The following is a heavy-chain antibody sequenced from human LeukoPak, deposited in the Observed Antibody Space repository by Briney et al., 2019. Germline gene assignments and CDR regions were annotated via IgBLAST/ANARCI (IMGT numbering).Heavy chain of an antibody. CDR3: ARSVGMTAIHNDFDI. V-gene: IGHV3-66*02. Sequence: GGSLRLSCAASGFTVSSNYMSWVRQAPGKGLEWVSVIYSGGGTDYADSVKGRFTISRDNSKNTLYLQMNSLRAEDTAVYYCARSVGMTAIHNDFDIWGQGTIVTV. D-gene: IGHD2-21*02. CDR2: IYSGGGT. J-gene: IGHJ3*02. CDR1: GFTVSSNY.